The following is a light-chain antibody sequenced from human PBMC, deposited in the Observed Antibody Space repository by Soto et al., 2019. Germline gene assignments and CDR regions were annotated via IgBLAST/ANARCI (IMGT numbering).Light chain of an antibody. CDR2: GAS. CDR1: PAIASF. Sequence: QLTQSPSSLSASVGDRVTITCRASPAIASFLAWYQQKPGTAPKLLIYGASTLQSGGPSRFSGSRSVTDYTLTIASLQPEDFATYYCQQLNGSPWTFGQGTKVEIK. J-gene: IGKJ1*01. CDR3: QQLNGSPWT. V-gene: IGKV1-9*01.